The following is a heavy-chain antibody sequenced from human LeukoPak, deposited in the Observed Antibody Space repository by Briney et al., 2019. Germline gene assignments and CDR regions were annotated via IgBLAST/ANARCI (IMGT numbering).Heavy chain of an antibody. CDR3: ARGPGSSGWYFFLDY. CDR2: ISGSTSTI. J-gene: IGHJ4*02. Sequence: PGRSLRLSCAASGFTFSSYSMNWVRQAPGKGLEWVSYISGSTSTINYADSVRGRLTISRDNAKNSLYLQMNSLRAEDTAVYYCARGPGSSGWYFFLDYWGQGTLVTVSS. D-gene: IGHD6-19*01. CDR1: GFTFSSYS. V-gene: IGHV3-48*01.